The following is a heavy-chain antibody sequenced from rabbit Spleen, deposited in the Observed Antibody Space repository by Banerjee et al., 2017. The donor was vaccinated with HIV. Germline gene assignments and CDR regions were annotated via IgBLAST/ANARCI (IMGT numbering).Heavy chain of an antibody. V-gene: IGHV1S40*01. D-gene: IGHD1-1*01. CDR3: ARRYPGSSGGYSDL. J-gene: IGHJ4*01. CDR2: IAGSSSGFT. CDR1: GFSFNSGYD. Sequence: QSLEESGGDLVKPEGSLTLTCTASGFSFNSGYDMCWVRQAPGKGLEWISCIAGSSSGFTYSATWAKGRFTCSKTSSTTVTLQMTSLTVADTATYFCARRYPGSSGGYSDLWGQGTLVTVS.